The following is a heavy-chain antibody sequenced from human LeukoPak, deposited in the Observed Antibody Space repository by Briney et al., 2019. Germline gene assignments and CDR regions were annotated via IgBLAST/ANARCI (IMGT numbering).Heavy chain of an antibody. V-gene: IGHV3-23*01. J-gene: IGHJ3*02. Sequence: PGGSLRLSCGASGFTYSSYAMSWVRQAPGKGLEWVSAISGSGGSTYYADSVKGRFTISRDNSKNTLYLQMNSLRAEDTAVYYCAIVRIQLHDAFVIWGQGTMVTVSS. CDR1: GFTYSSYA. CDR2: ISGSGGST. D-gene: IGHD5-18*01. CDR3: AIVRIQLHDAFVI.